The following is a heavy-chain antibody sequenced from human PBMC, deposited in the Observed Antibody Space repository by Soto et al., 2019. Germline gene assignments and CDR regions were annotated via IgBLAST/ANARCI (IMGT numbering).Heavy chain of an antibody. Sequence: QVQLVQSGAEVKKPGASVKVSCKASGYTFTSYGISWVRQAPGQGLEWMGWISAYNGNTNYAQKLQGRVTMTTDTPTSTAYMELRSLRSDDTAVYYCARDAVLVVVAATPYYYGMDAWGQGTTVTVSS. J-gene: IGHJ6*02. D-gene: IGHD2-15*01. V-gene: IGHV1-18*01. CDR1: GYTFTSYG. CDR3: ARDAVLVVVAATPYYYGMDA. CDR2: ISAYNGNT.